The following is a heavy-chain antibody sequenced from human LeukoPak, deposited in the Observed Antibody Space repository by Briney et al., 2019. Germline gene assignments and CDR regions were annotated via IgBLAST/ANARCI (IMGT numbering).Heavy chain of an antibody. J-gene: IGHJ4*02. CDR3: ARDLNDILTGYYTDY. Sequence: GGSLRLSCKASGFIFSNYDMNWVRQAPGKGLEWVSVIYSGGSTYYADSVKGRFTISRDNSKNTLYLQMNSLRAEDTAVYYCARDLNDILTGYYTDYWGQGTLVTVSS. CDR1: GFIFSNYD. CDR2: IYSGGST. D-gene: IGHD3-9*01. V-gene: IGHV3-66*01.